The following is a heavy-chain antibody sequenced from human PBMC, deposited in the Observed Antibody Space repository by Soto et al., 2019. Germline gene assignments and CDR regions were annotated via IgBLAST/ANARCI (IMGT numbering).Heavy chain of an antibody. CDR3: ARGEYSSSSAENYYYYYGMDV. CDR2: INPNSGGT. V-gene: IGHV1-2*04. D-gene: IGHD6-6*01. Sequence: ASVKVSCKASGYTFTANYMHWVRQAPGQGLEWMGWINPNSGGTNYAQKFQGWVTMTRDTSISTAYMELSRLRSDDTAVYYCARGEYSSSSAENYYYYYGMDVWGQGTTVTVSS. J-gene: IGHJ6*02. CDR1: GYTFTANY.